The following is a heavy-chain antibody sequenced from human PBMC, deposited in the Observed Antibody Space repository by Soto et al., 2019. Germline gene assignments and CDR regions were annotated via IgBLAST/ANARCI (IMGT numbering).Heavy chain of an antibody. CDR1: GYTFTSYG. J-gene: IGHJ6*02. D-gene: IGHD3-3*01. V-gene: IGHV1-18*01. CDR3: ARDLSRTYDFWSGYVPYYYYYGMDV. CDR2: ISAYNGNT. Sequence: ASVKVSCKASGYTFTSYGISWVRQAPGQGLEWMGWISAYNGNTNYAQKLQGRVTMTTDTSTSTAYMELRSLRSDDTAMYYCARDLSRTYDFWSGYVPYYYYYGMDVWGQGTTVTVSS.